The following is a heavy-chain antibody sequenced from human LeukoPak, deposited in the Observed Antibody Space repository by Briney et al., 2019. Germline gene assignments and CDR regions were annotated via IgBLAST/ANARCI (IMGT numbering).Heavy chain of an antibody. J-gene: IGHJ4*02. CDR1: GFTFDDYG. CDR3: ARGSGSYGGTYFDY. CDR2: INWNGGST. V-gene: IGHV3-20*04. Sequence: GGSLRLSCAASGFTFDDYGMSWVRQAPGKGLEWVSGINWNGGSTGYADSVKGRFTISRDNAKNSLYLQMNSLRAEDTALYYCARGSGSYGGTYFDYWGQGTLVTVSS. D-gene: IGHD1-26*01.